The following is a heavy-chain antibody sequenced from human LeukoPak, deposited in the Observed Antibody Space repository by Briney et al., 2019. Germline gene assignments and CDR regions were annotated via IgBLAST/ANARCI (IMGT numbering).Heavy chain of an antibody. V-gene: IGHV3-23*01. Sequence: PGGSLRLSCAASGFTFSSYAMSWVRQAPGKGLEGVSAISGSGGSTYYADSVKGRFTISRDNSKNTLYLQMNSLRAEDTAVYYCAKFFPLYCSSTSCYADYWGQGTLVTVSS. CDR1: GFTFSSYA. CDR2: ISGSGGST. J-gene: IGHJ4*02. D-gene: IGHD2-2*01. CDR3: AKFFPLYCSSTSCYADY.